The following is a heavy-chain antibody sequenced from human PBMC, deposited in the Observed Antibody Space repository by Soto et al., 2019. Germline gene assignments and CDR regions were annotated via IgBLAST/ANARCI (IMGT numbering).Heavy chain of an antibody. D-gene: IGHD2-8*02. J-gene: IGHJ4*02. Sequence: QVQLQQWGAGLLKPSETLSLTCAVYGGSFSGYYWTWIRQPPGTGLEWIGEINHSGSTNYNPSLKTRVTISVDTSETQISLKRTSVTAADTAVYYCARDKITGLFDYWGQGTLVTVSS. CDR3: ARDKITGLFDY. CDR1: GGSFSGYY. V-gene: IGHV4-34*01. CDR2: INHSGST.